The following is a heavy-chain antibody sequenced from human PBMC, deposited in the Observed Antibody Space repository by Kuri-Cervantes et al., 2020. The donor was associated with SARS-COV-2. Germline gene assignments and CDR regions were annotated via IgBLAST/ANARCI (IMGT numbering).Heavy chain of an antibody. CDR1: GFTFTNYA. J-gene: IGHJ4*02. Sequence: GESLKISCAASGFTFTNYAMHWVRQAPGKGLEWVAVISSDGRSKNYADSVEGRFTISRDNSKNTLYLQMNSLGPEDTAVYYCARDDYYFEHWGQGTLVTVSS. V-gene: IGHV3-30*01. CDR2: ISSDGRSK. CDR3: ARDDYYFEH. D-gene: IGHD2-21*02.